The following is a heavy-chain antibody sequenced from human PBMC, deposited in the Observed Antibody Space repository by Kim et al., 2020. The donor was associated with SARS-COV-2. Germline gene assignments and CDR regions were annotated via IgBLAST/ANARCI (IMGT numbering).Heavy chain of an antibody. V-gene: IGHV3-30*18. J-gene: IGHJ6*02. Sequence: GGSLRLSCAASGFTFNSHGMHWVRQAPGKGLEWVAIVSYVGDNKYYADSVKGRFTISRDNPKNTLYLQMSSLTAEDTAVYYCAKSIWAHTHGYYYGLDVWGQGTTVTVSS. D-gene: IGHD2-2*02. CDR2: VSYVGDNK. CDR3: AKSIWAHTHGYYYGLDV. CDR1: GFTFNSHG.